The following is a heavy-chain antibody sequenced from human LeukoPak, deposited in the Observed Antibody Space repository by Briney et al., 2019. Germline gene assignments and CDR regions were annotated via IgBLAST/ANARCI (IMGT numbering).Heavy chain of an antibody. CDR3: AKNDRTWPS. D-gene: IGHD2/OR15-2a*01. V-gene: IGHV4-59*11. CDR1: GASISSPS. J-gene: IGHJ5*02. Sequence: ASETLSLTCSVSGASISSPSWSWLRQPPGKGLEWIAHIYNRDTNYNPSLQSRVTISLDTSKNQFSLKLTSVTAADTAVYYCAKNDRTWPSWGRGTLVTVSS. CDR2: IYNRDT.